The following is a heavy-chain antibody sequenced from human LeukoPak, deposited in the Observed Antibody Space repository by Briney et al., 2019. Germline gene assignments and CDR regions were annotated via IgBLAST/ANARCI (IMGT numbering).Heavy chain of an antibody. CDR2: ISAYNGNT. CDR1: GHTFTSYG. CDR3: ARLFQGYCSSTSCYTAYYYYYYMDV. V-gene: IGHV1-18*01. J-gene: IGHJ6*03. Sequence: ASVKVSCKASGHTFTSYGISWVRQAPGQGLEWMGWISAYNGNTNYAQKLQGRVTMTTDTSTSTAYMELRSLRSDDTAVYYCARLFQGYCSSTSCYTAYYYYYYMDVWGKGTTVTVSS. D-gene: IGHD2-2*02.